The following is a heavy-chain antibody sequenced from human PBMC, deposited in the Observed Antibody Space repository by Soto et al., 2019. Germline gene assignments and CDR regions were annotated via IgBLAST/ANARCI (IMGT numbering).Heavy chain of an antibody. CDR2: INAGNGNT. Sequence: ASVTVSFTASGSTFTSSAMHLVREAPGQRLEWMGWINAGNGNTKYSQKFQGRVTITRDTSASTAYMDPSSLRSEDTAVYYCSVATITRWFEPWGQRTLVTVSS. J-gene: IGHJ5*02. CDR3: SVATITRWFEP. V-gene: IGHV1-3*01. D-gene: IGHD5-12*01. CDR1: GSTFTSSA.